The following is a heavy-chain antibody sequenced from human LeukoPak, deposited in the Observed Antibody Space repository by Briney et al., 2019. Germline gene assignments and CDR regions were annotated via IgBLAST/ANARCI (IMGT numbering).Heavy chain of an antibody. D-gene: IGHD3-16*01. CDR2: IWYDGSNK. J-gene: IGHJ4*02. CDR1: GFTFSSYG. CDR3: ARLGSRWSFDY. V-gene: IGHV3-33*01. Sequence: GGSLRLSCAASGFTFSSYGMEWVRQAPGKGLEWVAVIWYDGSNKYYGDSVKGRFTISRGNSKNTVSLQMNSLRAEDTAVYYCARLGSRWSFDYWGQGTLVTVSS.